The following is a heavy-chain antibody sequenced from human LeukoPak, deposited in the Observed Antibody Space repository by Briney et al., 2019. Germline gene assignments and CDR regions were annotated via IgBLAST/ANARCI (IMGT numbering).Heavy chain of an antibody. D-gene: IGHD6-19*01. CDR3: ARIAVAGIKYYFDY. J-gene: IGHJ4*02. V-gene: IGHV4-34*01. CDR2: INHSGST. CDR1: GGSFSGYY. Sequence: SETLSLTCAVYGGSFSGYYWSWIRQPPGKGLEWIGEINHSGSTNYNPSLKSRVTISVDTSKNQFSPKLSSVTAADTAVYYCARIAVAGIKYYFDYWGQGTLVTVSS.